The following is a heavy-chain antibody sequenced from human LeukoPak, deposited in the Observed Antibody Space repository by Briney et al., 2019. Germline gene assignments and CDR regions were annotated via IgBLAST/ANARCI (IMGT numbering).Heavy chain of an antibody. V-gene: IGHV1-46*01. D-gene: IGHD2-2*01. CDR3: ARDRPQGYCSSTSCYAHYGMDV. J-gene: IGHJ6*02. Sequence: ASVNVSCRASGYTFTIYYMHWVRQAPGQGLEWMGIINPSGGSTSYAKKFQGRVTMTRDKSTSTVYMELSSLRSEDTAVYYCARDRPQGYCSSTSCYAHYGMDVWGQGTTVTVSS. CDR1: GYTFTIYY. CDR2: INPSGGST.